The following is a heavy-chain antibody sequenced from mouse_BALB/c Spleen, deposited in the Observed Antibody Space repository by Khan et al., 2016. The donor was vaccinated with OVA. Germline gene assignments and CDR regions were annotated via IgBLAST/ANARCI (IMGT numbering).Heavy chain of an antibody. CDR1: GFTFSTFA. CDR3: ARHNYGPFAY. V-gene: IGHV5-9-3*01. J-gene: IGHJ3*01. D-gene: IGHD1-1*01. Sequence: EVQLLETGGGLVKPGGSLKLSCIASGFTFSTFAMSWVRQTPEKRLEWVATINSDGDYTYYPATVKGRFTISRDSAKNTLSLQMSSLRSEDTAMYYCARHNYGPFAYWGQGTLVTVSA. CDR2: INSDGDYT.